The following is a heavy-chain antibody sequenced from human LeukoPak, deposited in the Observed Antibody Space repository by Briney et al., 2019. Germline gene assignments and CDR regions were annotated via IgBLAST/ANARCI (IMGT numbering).Heavy chain of an antibody. V-gene: IGHV3-53*01. CDR3: ASTTNYYDSSGYPGGYYYYMDV. D-gene: IGHD3-22*01. CDR1: GFTVSSNY. CDR2: IYSGGST. Sequence: PGGSLRLSCAASGFTVSSNYMSWVRQAPGKGLEWVSVIYSGGSTYYADSVKGRFTISRDNSKNTLYLQMNSLRAEDTAVYYCASTTNYYDSSGYPGGYYYYMDVWGKGTTVTISS. J-gene: IGHJ6*03.